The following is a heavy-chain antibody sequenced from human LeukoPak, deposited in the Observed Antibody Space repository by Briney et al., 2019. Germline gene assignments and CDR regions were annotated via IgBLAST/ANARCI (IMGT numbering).Heavy chain of an antibody. CDR2: ISANGVDT. CDR3: AKKWGVGTTTLDYFDY. Sequence: SGGSLRLSCVASGFTFSNHAMTWVRQAPGKGLEWVSAISANGVDTFYAPSVKGRFTISRDNSKNTLYLQMNGLTDEDTAIYYCAKKWGVGTTTLDYFDYWSQGTLVTVSS. J-gene: IGHJ4*02. V-gene: IGHV3-23*01. D-gene: IGHD1-26*01. CDR1: GFTFSNHA.